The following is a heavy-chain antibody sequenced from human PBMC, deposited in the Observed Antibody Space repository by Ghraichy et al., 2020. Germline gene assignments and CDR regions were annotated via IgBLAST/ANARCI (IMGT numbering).Heavy chain of an antibody. J-gene: IGHJ4*02. Sequence: GESLNISCQTSGHTSTNFWIGWVRQLPGRGLEVMGLIYVGDSDTRYSPSFRGQVTISLDRSNTTAYLHWNSLKASDTAIYYCARQKSGAYLFPLWGQGTRVTVSS. D-gene: IGHD1-26*01. V-gene: IGHV5-51*01. CDR1: GHTSTNFW. CDR2: IYVGDSDT. CDR3: ARQKSGAYLFPL.